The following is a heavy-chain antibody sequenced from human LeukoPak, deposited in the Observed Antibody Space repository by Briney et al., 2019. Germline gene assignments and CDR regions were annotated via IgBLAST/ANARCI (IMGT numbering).Heavy chain of an antibody. V-gene: IGHV6-1*01. J-gene: IGHJ5*02. Sequence: SQTLSLTCAISGDSVSSNSAAWNWIRQSPSRGLEWLGRTYYRSKWYNDYAVSVKSRITINPDTSKNQFSLKLSSVTAADTAVYYCAIRYDFWSGQWGPWGQGTLVTVSS. CDR1: GDSVSSNSAA. CDR2: TYYRSKWYN. CDR3: AIRYDFWSGQWGP. D-gene: IGHD3-3*01.